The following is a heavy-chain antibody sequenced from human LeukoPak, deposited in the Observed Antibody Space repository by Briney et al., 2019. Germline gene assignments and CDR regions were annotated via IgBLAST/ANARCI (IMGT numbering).Heavy chain of an antibody. CDR2: IRYDGSNK. J-gene: IGHJ4*02. V-gene: IGHV3-30*02. Sequence: PGRSLRLSCAASGFTFSSYGMHWVRQAPGKGLEWVAFIRYDGSNKYYADSVKGRFTISRDNSKNTLYLQMNSLRAEDTAVYYCAKGTPRILTPSDYWGQGTLVTVSS. D-gene: IGHD2-15*01. CDR3: AKGTPRILTPSDY. CDR1: GFTFSSYG.